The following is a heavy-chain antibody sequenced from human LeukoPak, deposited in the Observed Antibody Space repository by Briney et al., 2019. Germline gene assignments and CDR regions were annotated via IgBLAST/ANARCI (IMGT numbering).Heavy chain of an antibody. CDR1: GFTFSSYA. D-gene: IGHD3-9*01. J-gene: IGHJ4*02. CDR3: AKDEYDILTGYSSDYFDY. Sequence: GGSLRLSCAASGFTFSSYAMSWVRQAPGKGLEWVPAISGSGGSTYYADSVKGRFTISRDNSKNTLYLQMNSLRAEDTAVYYCAKDEYDILTGYSSDYFDYWGQGTLVTVSS. V-gene: IGHV3-23*01. CDR2: ISGSGGST.